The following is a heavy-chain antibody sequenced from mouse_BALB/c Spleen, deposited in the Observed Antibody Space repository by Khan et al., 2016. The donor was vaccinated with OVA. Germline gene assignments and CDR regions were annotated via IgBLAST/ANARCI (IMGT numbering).Heavy chain of an antibody. CDR3: ARTFYYGAWIAY. Sequence: QVQLKESGPGLVAPSQTLSITCTVSGFSLSSYGVHWVRQPPGKGLEWLGVIWAGGRTTHNSALMSRLSTSNDNSKSQFFLQMTSLQTDDTAMYCCARTFYYGAWIAYWGQGTLVTLSS. J-gene: IGHJ3*01. V-gene: IGHV2-9*02. CDR2: IWAGGRT. D-gene: IGHD1-1*01. CDR1: GFSLSSYG.